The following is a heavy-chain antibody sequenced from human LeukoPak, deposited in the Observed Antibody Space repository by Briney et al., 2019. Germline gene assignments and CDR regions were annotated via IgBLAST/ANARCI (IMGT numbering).Heavy chain of an antibody. CDR2: IHYSEST. J-gene: IGHJ4*02. D-gene: IGHD2-2*01. V-gene: IGHV4-59*11. CDR1: GGSISTHY. Sequence: PSETLSLTCTVCGGSISTHYWSWIRQLPGRGLEWIGYIHYSESTNYNPSLKSRVTISVDTSKNQFSLKMSSVTAADTAVYYCARDAGYCSSTACLLGYWGQGTLVSVSS. CDR3: ARDAGYCSSTACLLGY.